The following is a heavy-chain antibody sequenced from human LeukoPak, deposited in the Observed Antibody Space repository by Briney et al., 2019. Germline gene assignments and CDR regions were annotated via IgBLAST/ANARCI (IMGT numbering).Heavy chain of an antibody. Sequence: ASVKVSCKASGYTFTSYDLNWVRQATGQGLEWMGWMNPNSDNTGYAQKFQGRVTMTRNTSISTAYMELRSLRSEDTTVYYCARGPGNDILTGYYSDEHWGQGTLVTVSS. CDR1: GYTFTSYD. CDR2: MNPNSDNT. V-gene: IGHV1-8*02. J-gene: IGHJ4*02. CDR3: ARGPGNDILTGYYSDEH. D-gene: IGHD3-9*01.